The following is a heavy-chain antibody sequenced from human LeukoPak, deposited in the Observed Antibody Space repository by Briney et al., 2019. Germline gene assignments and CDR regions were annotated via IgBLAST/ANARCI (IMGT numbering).Heavy chain of an antibody. CDR1: GYSISGGYY. CDR2: IFQSVNT. V-gene: IGHV4-38-2*02. Sequence: PSETLSLTRTVSGYSISGGYYWGWIRQPPGKGLEWIGTIFQSVNTYYNPSLKSRVTTSVDTPKNQFSLKLSSVTAADTAVYYCARNNSNGFDFWSQGTLVTVSS. D-gene: IGHD6-19*01. CDR3: ARNNSNGFDF. J-gene: IGHJ4*02.